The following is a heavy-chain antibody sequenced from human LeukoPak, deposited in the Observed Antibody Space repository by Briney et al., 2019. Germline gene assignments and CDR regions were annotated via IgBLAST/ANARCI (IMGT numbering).Heavy chain of an antibody. D-gene: IGHD2-21*02. CDR2: ISDDGRRK. Sequence: PGGSLRLSCAASGFTFSSYTLPWVRQAPGKGLEWVALISDDGRRKDYVDSVKGRFSISRDNSKNTMYLQMNNPRPEDTAVYYCVTMELTFCGGDCESEQFQAWGQGTLVIVSS. V-gene: IGHV3-30*01. J-gene: IGHJ1*01. CDR1: GFTFSSYT. CDR3: VTMELTFCGGDCESEQFQA.